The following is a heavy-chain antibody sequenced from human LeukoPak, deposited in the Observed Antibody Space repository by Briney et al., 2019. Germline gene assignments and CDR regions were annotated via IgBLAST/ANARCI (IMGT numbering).Heavy chain of an antibody. D-gene: IGHD2-15*01. CDR1: GGTFSSYA. Sequence: SVKVSCKASGGTFSSYAISWVRQAPGQGLEWMGGIIPIFGTANYAQKFQSRVTITADESTSTAYMELSSLRSEDTAVYYCARDGDCSGGSCYDYWGQGTLVTVSS. CDR3: ARDGDCSGGSCYDY. CDR2: IIPIFGTA. V-gene: IGHV1-69*01. J-gene: IGHJ4*02.